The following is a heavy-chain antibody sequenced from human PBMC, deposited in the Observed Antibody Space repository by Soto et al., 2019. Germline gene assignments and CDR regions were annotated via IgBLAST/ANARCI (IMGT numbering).Heavy chain of an antibody. J-gene: IGHJ3*02. D-gene: IGHD6-13*01. CDR3: ARDYEQQPKNTWALEI. V-gene: IGHV4-4*02. Sequence: QVHLQESGPGLVEPSGTLSLTCAVSGGSISTDNWWTWVRQPPGKGLEWIGEIYHSGRTNYNTSLKSRVTISVDKSKNQISPKLTSVTAADTAMYYCARDYEQQPKNTWALEIWGQGTMVTVSS. CDR2: IYHSGRT. CDR1: GGSISTDNW.